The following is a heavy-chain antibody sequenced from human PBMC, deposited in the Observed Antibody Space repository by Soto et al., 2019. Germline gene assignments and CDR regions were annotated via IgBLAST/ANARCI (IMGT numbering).Heavy chain of an antibody. J-gene: IGHJ4*02. V-gene: IGHV3-15*07. CDR3: VWQADFIGNWH. D-gene: IGHD1-26*01. CDR1: GIPFTDAW. CDR2: IKSRGGGGTT. Sequence: VQLVESEGGLVKPGGSLRLSCAVSGIPFTDAWMNWVRQAPGKGLEWVGRIKSRGGGGTTDYAAPVKGRFTISRDDSKNTLYLQMDSLQIGDTAVYLCVWQADFIGNWHWGQGSLVTVSS.